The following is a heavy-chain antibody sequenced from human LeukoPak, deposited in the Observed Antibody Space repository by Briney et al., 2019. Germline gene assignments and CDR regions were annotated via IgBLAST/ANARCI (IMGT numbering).Heavy chain of an antibody. V-gene: IGHV3-30*18. Sequence: GGSLRLSCAAYGFTLSKYGMHWVRQAPGKGLEWVAVISYDGSNEYYADSVKGRFTISRDSSKNTLYLQMNSLRAEDTAVYYCAKDQGGHCSSTSCYPIDYWGQGTLVTVSS. J-gene: IGHJ4*02. CDR1: GFTLSKYG. D-gene: IGHD2-2*01. CDR3: AKDQGGHCSSTSCYPIDY. CDR2: ISYDGSNE.